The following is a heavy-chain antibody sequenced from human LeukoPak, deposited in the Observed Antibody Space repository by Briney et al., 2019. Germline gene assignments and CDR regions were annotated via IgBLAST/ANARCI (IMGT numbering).Heavy chain of an antibody. V-gene: IGHV1-8*01. CDR1: GYTFTSYD. CDR2: MNPNGGNT. CDR3: ARKYSDFWSAYYSWFDP. J-gene: IGHJ5*02. D-gene: IGHD3-3*01. Sequence: ASVKVSCKASGYTFTSYDINWVRQATGQGLEWMGWMNPNGGNTGYAQKFQGRVTMTRNTSISTAYMELSSLRSEDTAVYYCARKYSDFWSAYYSWFDPWGQGTLVTVSS.